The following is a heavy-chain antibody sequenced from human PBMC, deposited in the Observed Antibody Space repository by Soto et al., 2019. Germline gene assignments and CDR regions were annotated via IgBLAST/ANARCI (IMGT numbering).Heavy chain of an antibody. J-gene: IGHJ5*02. D-gene: IGHD6-6*01. CDR3: ARDPTRSSSSPAGFDP. Sequence: ASVKVSCKASGYTFTGYHMHWVRQAPGQGLEWMGWINPNSGGTNYAQKFQGWVTMTRDTSISTAYMELSRLRSDDTAVYYCARDPTRSSSSPAGFDPWGQGTLVTVSS. CDR1: GYTFTGYH. CDR2: INPNSGGT. V-gene: IGHV1-2*04.